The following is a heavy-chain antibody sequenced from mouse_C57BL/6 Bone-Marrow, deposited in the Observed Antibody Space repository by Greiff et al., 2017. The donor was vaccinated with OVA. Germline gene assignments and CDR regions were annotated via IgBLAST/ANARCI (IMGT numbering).Heavy chain of an antibody. D-gene: IGHD2-3*01. CDR2: IRSKSNNYAT. CDR1: GFSFNTYA. J-gene: IGHJ2*01. Sequence: EVQLQESGGGLVQPKGSLKLSCAASGFSFNTYAMNWVRQAPGKGLEWVARIRSKSNNYATYYADSVKDRFTISRDDSESMLYLQMNNLKTEDTAMYYCVRHGGLLLFDYWGQGTTLTVSS. V-gene: IGHV10-1*01. CDR3: VRHGGLLLFDY.